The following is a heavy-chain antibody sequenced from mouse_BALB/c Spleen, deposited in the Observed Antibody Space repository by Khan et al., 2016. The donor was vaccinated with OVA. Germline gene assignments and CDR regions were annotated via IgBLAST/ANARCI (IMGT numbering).Heavy chain of an antibody. CDR1: GDSITTGY. J-gene: IGHJ3*01. V-gene: IGHV3-8*02. Sequence: EVQLQESGPSLVKPSQTLSLTCSVTGDSITTGYWNWIRKFPGNKLEYMGYIIYTGYTYYNPSLKSRNSITRHTSNNQYYLQLKSVTDEDTATYYCARSTYRYAFVYWGQGTLVTVSA. CDR2: IIYTGYT. D-gene: IGHD2-14*01. CDR3: ARSTYRYAFVY.